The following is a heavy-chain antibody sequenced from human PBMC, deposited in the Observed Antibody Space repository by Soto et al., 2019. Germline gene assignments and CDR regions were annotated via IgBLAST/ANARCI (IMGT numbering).Heavy chain of an antibody. CDR3: ARSHIVPRLFMYPYDY. Sequence: SETLSLTCSVSGGSISSYYWSWIRQPPGKGLEWIAYIYYSGTSYNPSLKSRVSISLDTSKNQFSLKLSSVTAADTAVYYCARSHIVPRLFMYPYDYWGQGTLVTVSS. V-gene: IGHV4-59*01. D-gene: IGHD5-12*01. J-gene: IGHJ4*02. CDR2: IYYSGT. CDR1: GGSISSYY.